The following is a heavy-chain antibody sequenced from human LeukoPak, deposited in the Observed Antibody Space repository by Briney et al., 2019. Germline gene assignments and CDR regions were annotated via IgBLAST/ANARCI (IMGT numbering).Heavy chain of an antibody. CDR3: ARLHSGWYYFDY. CDR2: ISYSGGT. J-gene: IGHJ4*02. CDR1: GGSISSYY. D-gene: IGHD6-19*01. V-gene: IGHV4-59*08. Sequence: AETLSLTCTVSGGSISSYYWSWIRQPPGKGLEWIGYISYSGGTNYNPSLKSRVTISVDTSKNQFSLKLSSVTAADTAVYYCARLHSGWYYFDYWGQGTLVTVSS.